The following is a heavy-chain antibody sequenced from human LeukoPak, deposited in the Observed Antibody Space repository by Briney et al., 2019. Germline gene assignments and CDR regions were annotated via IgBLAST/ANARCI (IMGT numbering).Heavy chain of an antibody. J-gene: IGHJ4*02. CDR3: ASYDYGDYPVY. CDR1: GGSISSYY. Sequence: SETLSLTCTVSGGSISSYYWSWIRQPLGKGLEWIGYIYYSGSTNYNPSLKSRVTISVDTSKNQFSLRLSSVTAADTAVYYCASYDYGDYPVYWGQGTLVTVSS. D-gene: IGHD4-17*01. CDR2: IYYSGST. V-gene: IGHV4-59*01.